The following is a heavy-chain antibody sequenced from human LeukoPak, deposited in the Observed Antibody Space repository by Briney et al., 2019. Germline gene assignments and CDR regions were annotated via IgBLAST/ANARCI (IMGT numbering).Heavy chain of an antibody. CDR1: GYTFTGYY. CDR2: INPSGGST. J-gene: IGHJ6*03. V-gene: IGHV1-46*01. D-gene: IGHD3-22*01. Sequence: GESLKISCKASGYTFTGYYMHWVRQAPGEGLEWMGIINPSGGSTSYAPKFQGRVTMTRDTSTSTVYMELSSLRSEDTAVYYCARDHYDSSGSRSYYYYMDVWGKGTTVTISS. CDR3: ARDHYDSSGSRSYYYYMDV.